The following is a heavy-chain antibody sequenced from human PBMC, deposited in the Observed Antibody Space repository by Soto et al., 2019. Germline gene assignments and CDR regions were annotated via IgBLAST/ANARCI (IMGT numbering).Heavy chain of an antibody. V-gene: IGHV1-2*02. D-gene: IGHD2-15*01. CDR1: GYTFTVYY. CDR3: ARVNVVVVAATREYYFDY. CDR2: INPNSGGT. Sequence: ASVKVSCKASGYTFTVYYMHCVLQSPLQWLEWMGCINPNSGGTNYAQKFQGRVTMTRDTSISTAYMELSRLRSDDTAVYYCARVNVVVVAATREYYFDYWGQGTLVTVSS. J-gene: IGHJ4*02.